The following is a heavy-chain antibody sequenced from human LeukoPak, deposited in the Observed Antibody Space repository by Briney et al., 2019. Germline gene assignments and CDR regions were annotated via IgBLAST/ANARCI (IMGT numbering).Heavy chain of an antibody. J-gene: IGHJ6*03. CDR2: ICTSGST. V-gene: IGHV4-4*07. CDR3: ARDTTFGPLYYYYMDV. CDR1: GGSISSYY. Sequence: PSETLSLTCTVSGGSISSYYWSWIRQPAGKGLEWIGRICTSGSTNYNPSLKSRVTMSVDTSKNQFSLKLSSVTAADTAVYYCARDTTFGPLYYYYMDVWGKGTTVTVSS. D-gene: IGHD2/OR15-2a*01.